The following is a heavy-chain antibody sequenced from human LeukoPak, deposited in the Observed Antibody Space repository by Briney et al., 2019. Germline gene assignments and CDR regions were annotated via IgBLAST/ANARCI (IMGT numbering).Heavy chain of an antibody. V-gene: IGHV3-7*01. CDR1: GFTFSSYW. CDR3: AKGGGGSYYDYYYYYMDV. Sequence: GGSLRLSCAAPGFTFSSYWMSWVRQAPGKGLEWVANIKQDGSEKYYVDSVKGRFTISRDNSKNTLYLQMNSLRAEDTAVYYCAKGGGGSYYDYYYYYMDVWGKGTTVTVSS. CDR2: IKQDGSEK. J-gene: IGHJ6*03. D-gene: IGHD1-26*01.